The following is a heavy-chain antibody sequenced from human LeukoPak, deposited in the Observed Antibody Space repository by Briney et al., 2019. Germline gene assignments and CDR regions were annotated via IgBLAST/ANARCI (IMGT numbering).Heavy chain of an antibody. CDR1: GGSISSSSYY. V-gene: IGHV4-61*01. D-gene: IGHD7-27*01. CDR3: ARGLGRYYFDY. Sequence: SETLSLTCTVSGGSISSSSYYWSWIRQPPGKGLEWIGYIYYSGSTNYNPSLESRVTMTVDTSKNQFSLKLSSVTAADTAVYYCARGLGRYYFDYWGQGTLVTVSS. CDR2: IYYSGST. J-gene: IGHJ4*02.